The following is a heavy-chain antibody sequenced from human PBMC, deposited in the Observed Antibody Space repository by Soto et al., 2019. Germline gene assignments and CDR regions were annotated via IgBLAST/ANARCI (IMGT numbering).Heavy chain of an antibody. D-gene: IGHD4-4*01. V-gene: IGHV4-39*01. CDR3: ARHRVTTPDY. CDR2: FYYSGN. Sequence: AETLSLTCTVSGDSISSSNYYWGWIRQPPGKGLEWIGSFYYSGNNYSPSLKSRATISVDTSKNQFSLRLTSVTAADTAVYYCARHRVTTPDYWGQGTLVTVSS. CDR1: GDSISSSNYY. J-gene: IGHJ4*02.